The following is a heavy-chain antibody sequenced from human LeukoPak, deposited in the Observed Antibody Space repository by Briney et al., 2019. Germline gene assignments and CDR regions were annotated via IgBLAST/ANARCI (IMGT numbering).Heavy chain of an antibody. D-gene: IGHD3-22*01. CDR3: ARDRLTNYYDSSGYLDY. Sequence: GGSLRLSCAASGFNLTDYWMSWVRQAPGKGLEWVSVIYSGGSTYYADSVKGRFTISRDNSKNTLYLQMNSLRAEDTAVYYCARDRLTNYYDSSGYLDYWGQGTLVTVSS. CDR1: GFNLTDYW. J-gene: IGHJ4*02. CDR2: IYSGGST. V-gene: IGHV3-66*02.